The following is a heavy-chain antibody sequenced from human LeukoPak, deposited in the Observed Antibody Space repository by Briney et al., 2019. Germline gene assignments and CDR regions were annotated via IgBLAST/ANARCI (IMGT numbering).Heavy chain of an antibody. CDR3: ARAPWIQLWSYYFDY. CDR1: GFTFSSYW. Sequence: PGGSLRLSCAASGFTFSSYWMSWVRQAPGKGLEWGANIKQDGSEKYYVDSVKGRFTMSRDNAKNSLYLQMTSLRAEATAVYYCARAPWIQLWSYYFDYWGQGPLVTVSS. V-gene: IGHV3-7*01. CDR2: IKQDGSEK. D-gene: IGHD5-18*01. J-gene: IGHJ4*02.